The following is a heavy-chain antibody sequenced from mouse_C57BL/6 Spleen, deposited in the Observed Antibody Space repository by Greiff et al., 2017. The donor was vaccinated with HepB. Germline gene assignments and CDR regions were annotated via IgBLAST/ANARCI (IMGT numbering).Heavy chain of an antibody. CDR1: GYTFTSYW. CDR2: IDPNSGGT. Sequence: VQLQQPGAELVKPGASVKLSCKASGYTFTSYWMHWVKQRPGRGLEWIGRIDPNSGGTKYNEKFKSKATLTVDKPSSTAYMQLSSLTSEDSAVYDCARSGIYYGNLYYAMDYWGQGTSVTVSS. J-gene: IGHJ4*01. V-gene: IGHV1-72*01. CDR3: ARSGIYYGNLYYAMDY. D-gene: IGHD2-1*01.